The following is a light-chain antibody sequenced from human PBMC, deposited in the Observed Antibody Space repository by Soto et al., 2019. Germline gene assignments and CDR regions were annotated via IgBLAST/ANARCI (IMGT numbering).Light chain of an antibody. V-gene: IGKV1-5*03. CDR1: QSISYW. Sequence: DIQMTQSPSTLSASVGDRVTITCRASQSISYWLAWYQQKPGKAPKLLIYKASSLESGVPLRFSGSGSGTEFTLTISSLQPDDFATYYCQQYNSYLWTFGQGTKV. CDR3: QQYNSYLWT. CDR2: KAS. J-gene: IGKJ1*01.